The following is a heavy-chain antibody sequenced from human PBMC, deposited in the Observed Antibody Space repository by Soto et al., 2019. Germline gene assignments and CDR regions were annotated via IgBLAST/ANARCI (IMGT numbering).Heavy chain of an antibody. CDR2: ISIISTYI. CDR1: RFRFSDYT. D-gene: IGHD4-17*01. Sequence: EVELVESGGGLVKPGWSLRLSCLASRFRFSDYTMTWVRQAPGKGLEWVSSISIISTYIYYGDSVKGRFTISRDNAKNSLYLQMNSLRVEDTAVYYCARRGSEVTTGGGALDMWGQGTMVTVSS. J-gene: IGHJ3*02. CDR3: ARRGSEVTTGGGALDM. V-gene: IGHV3-21*01.